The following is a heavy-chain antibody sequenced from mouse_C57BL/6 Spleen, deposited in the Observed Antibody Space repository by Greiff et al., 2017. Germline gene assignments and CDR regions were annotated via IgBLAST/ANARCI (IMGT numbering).Heavy chain of an antibody. Sequence: EVKLVESVAELVRPGASVKLSCTASGFNIKNTYMHWVKQRPEQGLEWIGRIDPANGNTKYAPKFQGKATITADTSANTAYLQLSSLTSEDTAIYYCARGLITTGVADVWGTGTTVTVSS. D-gene: IGHD1-1*01. V-gene: IGHV14-3*01. CDR1: GFNIKNTY. CDR3: ARGLITTGVADV. J-gene: IGHJ1*03. CDR2: IDPANGNT.